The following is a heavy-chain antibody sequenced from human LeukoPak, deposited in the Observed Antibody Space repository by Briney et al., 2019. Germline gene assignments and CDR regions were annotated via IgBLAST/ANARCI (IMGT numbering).Heavy chain of an antibody. CDR3: AKVGTGPKSELDAFDI. CDR1: GFTFSSYA. CDR2: ISGSGGST. D-gene: IGHD1-1*01. J-gene: IGHJ3*02. Sequence: GGSLRLSCAASGFTFSSYAMSWVRQAPGKGLEWVSAISGSGGSTYYADPVKGRFTISRDNSKNTLYLQMNSLRAEDTAVYYCAKVGTGPKSELDAFDIWGQGTMVTVSS. V-gene: IGHV3-23*01.